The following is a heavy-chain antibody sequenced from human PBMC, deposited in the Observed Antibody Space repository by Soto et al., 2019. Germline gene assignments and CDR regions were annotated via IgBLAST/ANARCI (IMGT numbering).Heavy chain of an antibody. CDR1: GYTLTELS. CDR2: FDPEDGET. Sequence: ASVKVSFKVSGYTLTELSMHWVRQAPGKGLEWMGGFDPEDGETIYAQKFQGRVTMTEDTSTDTAYMELSSLRSEDTAVYYCATFNLAGQDFDYWGQGTLVTVSS. J-gene: IGHJ4*02. D-gene: IGHD6-19*01. V-gene: IGHV1-24*01. CDR3: ATFNLAGQDFDY.